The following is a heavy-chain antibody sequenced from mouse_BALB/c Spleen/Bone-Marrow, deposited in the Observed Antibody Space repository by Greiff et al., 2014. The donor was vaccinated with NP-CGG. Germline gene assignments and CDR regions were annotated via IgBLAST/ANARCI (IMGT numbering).Heavy chain of an antibody. CDR1: GFTFTDYF. CDR2: IRNKANGYTT. J-gene: IGHJ2*01. V-gene: IGHV7-3*02. Sequence: DVKLVESGGGLVQPGGSLRLSCTTSGFTFTDYFMTWVRQPPGKALEWLGFIRNKANGYTTEYKPSVKGRFTISRDTSQGILYLQMNTLRAEDSAIYFCARDYSGYFDFWGQGTTLTVSS. CDR3: ARDYSGYFDF. D-gene: IGHD5-1*01.